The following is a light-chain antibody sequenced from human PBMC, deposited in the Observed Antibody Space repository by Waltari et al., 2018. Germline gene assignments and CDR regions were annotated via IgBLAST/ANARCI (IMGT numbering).Light chain of an antibody. CDR2: GAS. Sequence: EKVMTQSPATLSVSPGERATLSGRASQSISTNLAWYQQKPGQAPRLLIYGASTRATGIPARFSGSGSGTEFTLSISSLQSEDFAIYYCQQYNNWPRTFGQGTKVEIK. CDR3: QQYNNWPRT. V-gene: IGKV3-15*01. CDR1: QSISTN. J-gene: IGKJ1*01.